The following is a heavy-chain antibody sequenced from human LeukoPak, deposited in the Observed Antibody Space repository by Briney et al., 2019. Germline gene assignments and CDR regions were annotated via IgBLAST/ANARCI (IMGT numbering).Heavy chain of an antibody. CDR3: ARTRLHHNYGSGTSFDY. J-gene: IGHJ4*02. Sequence: SQTLSLTCAISGDSVSSKSAGWNWIRQSPSRGLEWLGRTYYRSNWNNDYAVSVKSRITINPDTSKNQFSLHLNSVTPEDTAVYYCARTRLHHNYGSGTSFDYWGQGTLVTISS. V-gene: IGHV6-1*01. D-gene: IGHD3-10*01. CDR2: TYYRSNWNN. CDR1: GDSVSSKSAG.